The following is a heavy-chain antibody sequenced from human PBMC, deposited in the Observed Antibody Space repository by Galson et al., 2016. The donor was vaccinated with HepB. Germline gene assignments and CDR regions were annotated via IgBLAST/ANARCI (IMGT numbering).Heavy chain of an antibody. CDR2: IIPIFGTA. Sequence: SVKVSCKASGGTFSSYGISWVRQAPGQGLEWMGGIIPIFGTANYAQKFQGRVTITADKSTSTAYMELSNLRSEDTAVYYCASSLWPYYEILTGLEDRHDAFDIWGQGTMVTVPS. CDR3: ASSLWPYYEILTGLEDRHDAFDI. D-gene: IGHD3-9*01. J-gene: IGHJ3*02. V-gene: IGHV1-69*06. CDR1: GGTFSSYG.